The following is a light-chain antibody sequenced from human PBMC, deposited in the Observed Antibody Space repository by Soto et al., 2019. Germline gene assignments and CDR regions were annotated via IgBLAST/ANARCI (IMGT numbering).Light chain of an antibody. CDR2: GNS. CDR3: QSYDSSLSGRGV. CDR1: SSNIGAGYD. Sequence: QSVLTQPPSVSGAPGQRVTISCTGSSSNIGAGYDVHWYQQLPGTAPKLLIYGNSNRPSGVPDRFSGSKSGTSASLATTGLQAEDEADYYCQSYDSSLSGRGVFGGGTMLTVL. J-gene: IGLJ2*01. V-gene: IGLV1-40*01.